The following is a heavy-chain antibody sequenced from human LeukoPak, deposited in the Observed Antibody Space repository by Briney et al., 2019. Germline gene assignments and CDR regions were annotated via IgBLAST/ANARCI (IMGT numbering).Heavy chain of an antibody. V-gene: IGHV1-46*01. Sequence: ASVKVSCKASGYTFTSYYMHWERQAPGQGLEWMGIINPSGGSTSYAQKFQDRVTMTRDTSTSTVYMELSSLRSEETAVYYCARAQYYYDSSGLHFDYWGQGTLVTVSS. J-gene: IGHJ4*02. CDR3: ARAQYYYDSSGLHFDY. CDR1: GYTFTSYY. CDR2: INPSGGST. D-gene: IGHD3-22*01.